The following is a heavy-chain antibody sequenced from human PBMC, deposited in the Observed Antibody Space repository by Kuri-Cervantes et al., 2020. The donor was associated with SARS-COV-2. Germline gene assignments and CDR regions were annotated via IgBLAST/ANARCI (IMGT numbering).Heavy chain of an antibody. J-gene: IGHJ4*02. CDR1: GFTFSDYY. Sequence: ETLSLTCAASGFTFSDYYMSWIRQAPGKGLEWVSAISGSGGSTYYADSVKGRFTISRDNSKNTLYLQMNSLRAEDTAVYYCAKTPIVVVIAITYYFDYWGQGTLVTVSS. CDR2: ISGSGGST. V-gene: IGHV3-23*01. D-gene: IGHD2-21*01. CDR3: AKTPIVVVIAITYYFDY.